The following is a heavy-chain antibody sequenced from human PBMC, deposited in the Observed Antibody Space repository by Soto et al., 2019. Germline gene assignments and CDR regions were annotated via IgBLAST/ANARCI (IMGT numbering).Heavy chain of an antibody. CDR3: EKGMVRAVISY. V-gene: IGHV3-23*01. Sequence: GGSLRLSCAASGFTFSSYAMSWVRQAPGKGLEWVSAISGSGGSTYYADSVKGRFTISRDNSKNTLYLQMNSLRAEDTAVYYCEKGMVRAVISYWGQGTLVTVSS. J-gene: IGHJ1*01. CDR1: GFTFSSYA. CDR2: ISGSGGST. D-gene: IGHD3-10*01.